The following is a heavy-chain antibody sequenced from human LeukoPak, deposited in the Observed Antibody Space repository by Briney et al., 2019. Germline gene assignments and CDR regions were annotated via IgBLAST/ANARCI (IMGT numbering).Heavy chain of an antibody. CDR1: GYSISTAFY. J-gene: IGHJ4*02. Sequence: SETLSLTCTVSGYSISTAFYWGWIRQPAGKGLEWIGRIYNSGSTTYNPSLKSRVTMSVDTSKNQFSLKLRSVTAADTAVYYCARGKSRGSHIDYWGQGTLVTVSS. CDR2: IYNSGST. CDR3: ARGKSRGSHIDY. D-gene: IGHD1-26*01. V-gene: IGHV4-38-2*02.